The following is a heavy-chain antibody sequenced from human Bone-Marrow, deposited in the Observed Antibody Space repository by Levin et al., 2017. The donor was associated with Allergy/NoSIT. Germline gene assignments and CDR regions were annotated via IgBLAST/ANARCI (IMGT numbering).Heavy chain of an antibody. CDR2: ISSSGTTI. V-gene: IGHV3-48*03. J-gene: IGHJ6*02. Sequence: LSLTCAASGFTFSSYEMNWVRQAPGKGLEWVSYISSSGTTIYYADSVKGRFTISRDNAKNSLYLQMNSLRAEDTAVHYCAREPRWRRSFYYYYYGMDVWGQGTTVTVSS. D-gene: IGHD4-23*01. CDR3: AREPRWRRSFYYYYYGMDV. CDR1: GFTFSSYE.